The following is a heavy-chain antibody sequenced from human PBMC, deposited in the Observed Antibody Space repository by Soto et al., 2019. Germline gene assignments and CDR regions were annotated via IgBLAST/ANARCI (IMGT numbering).Heavy chain of an antibody. D-gene: IGHD1-26*01. CDR1: GGSISSYY. V-gene: IGHV4-59*01. J-gene: IGHJ4*02. CDR2: IYYSGST. CDR3: ARSPPSGSYFSYFDY. Sequence: SETLSLTCTVSGGSISSYYWSWIRQPPGKGLEWIGYIYYSGSTNYNPSLKSRVTISVDTSKTQFSLKLRSVTAADTAVYYCARSPPSGSYFSYFDYWGQGTLVTV.